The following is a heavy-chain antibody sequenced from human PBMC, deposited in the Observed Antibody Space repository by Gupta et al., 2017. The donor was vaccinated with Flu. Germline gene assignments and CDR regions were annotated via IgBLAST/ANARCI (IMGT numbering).Heavy chain of an antibody. Sequence: ASGFTFSSSYLQWVRQAPGKGLVWVSRINPDGSSTTYAESVKGRFTSSRDNAKNTLYLQMNSLGDDDTAVYYCATVTSGCWGQGTLVTVSS. V-gene: IGHV3-74*03. CDR3: ATVTSGC. CDR1: GFTFSSSY. J-gene: IGHJ4*02. CDR2: INPDGSST. D-gene: IGHD4-17*01.